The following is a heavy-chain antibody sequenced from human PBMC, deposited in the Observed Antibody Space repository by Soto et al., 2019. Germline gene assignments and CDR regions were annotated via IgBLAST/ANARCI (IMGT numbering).Heavy chain of an antibody. D-gene: IGHD5-12*01. CDR3: AKGHSGYHLDAFDI. J-gene: IGHJ3*02. CDR2: ISGSGGST. CDR1: GFTFSSYA. V-gene: IGHV3-23*01. Sequence: EVQLLESGGGLVQPGGSLRLSCAASGFTFSSYAMNWVRQAPGKGLEWVSVISGSGGSTYYGDSVKGRFTISRDNSRNTLYLQMNSLRDEDTAVYYCAKGHSGYHLDAFDIWGQGTLVTVSS.